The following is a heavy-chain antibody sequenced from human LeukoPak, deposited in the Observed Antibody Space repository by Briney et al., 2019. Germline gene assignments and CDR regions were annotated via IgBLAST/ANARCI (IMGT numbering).Heavy chain of an antibody. CDR3: ATYYYGSGIRGVFDY. D-gene: IGHD3-10*01. Sequence: AASVKVSCKASGYTFTGYYMHWVRQAPGQGLEWMGWINPNSGGTNYAQKLQGRVTMTTDTSTSTAYMELRSLRSDDTAVYYCATYYYGSGIRGVFDYWGQGTLVTVSS. CDR1: GYTFTGYY. J-gene: IGHJ4*02. V-gene: IGHV1-2*02. CDR2: INPNSGGT.